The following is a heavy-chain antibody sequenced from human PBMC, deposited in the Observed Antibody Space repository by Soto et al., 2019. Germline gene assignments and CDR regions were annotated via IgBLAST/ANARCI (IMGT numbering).Heavy chain of an antibody. CDR3: AKDLLPQPYYYDSSGVY. V-gene: IGHV1-46*01. CDR2: VNPSGGST. J-gene: IGHJ4*02. CDR1: GYTFTSYY. Sequence: ASVKVSCKASGYTFTSYYMHWVRQAPGQGREWMGIVNPSGGSTSYAQKFQGRVTMTRDTSTSTVYMELSSLRSEDTAVYYCAKDLLPQPYYYDSSGVYWGQGTLVTVS. D-gene: IGHD3-22*01.